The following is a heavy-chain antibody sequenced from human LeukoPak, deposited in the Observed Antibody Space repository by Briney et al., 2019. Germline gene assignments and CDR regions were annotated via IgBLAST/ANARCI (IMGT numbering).Heavy chain of an antibody. CDR1: QFTFSRYT. J-gene: IGHJ6*02. V-gene: IGHV3-53*04. Sequence: PGGSLRLSCAASQFTFSRYTMTWVRQAPGKGLEWVSVIYSGGSTYYADSVKGRFTISRHNSKNTLYLQMNSLRAEDTAVYYCARDRGAYCSGGSCYDPGRYGMDVWGQGTTVTVSS. CDR3: ARDRGAYCSGGSCYDPGRYGMDV. CDR2: IYSGGST. D-gene: IGHD2-15*01.